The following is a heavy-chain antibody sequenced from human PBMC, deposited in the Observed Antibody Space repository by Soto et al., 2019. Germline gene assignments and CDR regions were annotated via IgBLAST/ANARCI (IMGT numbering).Heavy chain of an antibody. CDR1: GYSFSSYG. CDR2: INPYNGNT. J-gene: IGHJ4*01. CDR3: ARDPGAATFDY. D-gene: IGHD1-26*01. Sequence: GASVKVSCKASGYSFSSYGVSWVRQAPGQGLERIGWINPYNGNTLNAKNLQGRVTLTTDTSTSTAYMELRSLRSDDTVIYYCARDPGAATFDYWGQGTLVTVSS. V-gene: IGHV1-18*04.